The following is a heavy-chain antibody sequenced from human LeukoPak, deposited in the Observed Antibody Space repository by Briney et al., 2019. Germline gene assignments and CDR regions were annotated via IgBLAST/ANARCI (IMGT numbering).Heavy chain of an antibody. D-gene: IGHD2-2*01. CDR3: ARDVCSSTSCRNEYYSMDV. CDR1: GGTFSSYA. Sequence: SVKVSCKASGGTFSSYAISWVRQAPGQGLEWMGRIIPILGIANYAQKFQGRVTITADKSTSTAYMELSSLRSEDTAVYYCARDVCSSTSCRNEYYSMDVWGQGTTVTVSS. CDR2: IIPILGIA. V-gene: IGHV1-69*04. J-gene: IGHJ6*02.